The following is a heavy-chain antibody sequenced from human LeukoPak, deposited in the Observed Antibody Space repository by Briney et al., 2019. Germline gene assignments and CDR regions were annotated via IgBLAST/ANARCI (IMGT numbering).Heavy chain of an antibody. CDR2: FYNSGRS. J-gene: IGHJ4*02. V-gene: IGHV4-59*01. CDR3: TGGAGWLSDY. Sequence: PSETLSLTCTVSDDSISVYYRGWIRQHPGKGLECVAYFYNSGRSTYNPPLQSRATTPADTSTNNFPRKLNSVTTADTAVYYCTGGAGWLSDYWGQRILVTVSS. D-gene: IGHD5-12*01. CDR1: DDSISVYY.